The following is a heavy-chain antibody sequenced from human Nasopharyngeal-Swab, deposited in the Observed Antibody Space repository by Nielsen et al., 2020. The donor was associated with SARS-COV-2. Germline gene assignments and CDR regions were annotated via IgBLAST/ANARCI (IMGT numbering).Heavy chain of an antibody. CDR3: AVSSWQDFDP. CDR2: ISSSSSYI. Sequence: GESLKLSCAASGFPFISYSMNWVRQAPGKGLEWVSSISSSSSYIYYADSVKGRFTISRDNAKNSLYLQMNSLRAEDTAVYYCAVSSWQDFDPWGQGTLVTVSS. V-gene: IGHV3-21*01. CDR1: GFPFISYS. D-gene: IGHD6-13*01. J-gene: IGHJ5*02.